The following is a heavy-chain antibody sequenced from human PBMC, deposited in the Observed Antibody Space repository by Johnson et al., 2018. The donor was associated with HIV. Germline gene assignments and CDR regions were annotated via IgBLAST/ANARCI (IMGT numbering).Heavy chain of an antibody. CDR1: GFTLDDYG. J-gene: IGHJ3*02. Sequence: VQLLESGGGVVRPGGSLRLSCAASGFTLDDYGMSWVRQAPGKGLEWVSGINWNGGSTGYADSVKGRFTISRDNSKNTLYLQMNSLRAEDTAVYYCARDALRSWYYDSSDAFDIWGQGTMVTVSS. V-gene: IGHV3-20*04. CDR3: ARDALRSWYYDSSDAFDI. CDR2: INWNGGST. D-gene: IGHD3-22*01.